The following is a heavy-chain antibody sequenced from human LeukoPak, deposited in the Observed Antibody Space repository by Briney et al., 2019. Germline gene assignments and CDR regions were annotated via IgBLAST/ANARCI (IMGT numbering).Heavy chain of an antibody. CDR2: LGDNDGRT. CDR1: GFTFSNYA. Sequence: GGSLRLSCAASGFTFSNYAMNWVRQAPGKGLEWVSALGDNDGRTFYADSVKGRFTIFRDNSKNTLYLQMNSLRAEDTAVYYCMVVVILTTYAFDIWGQGTMVTVSS. CDR3: MVVVILTTYAFDI. J-gene: IGHJ3*02. D-gene: IGHD3-22*01. V-gene: IGHV3-23*01.